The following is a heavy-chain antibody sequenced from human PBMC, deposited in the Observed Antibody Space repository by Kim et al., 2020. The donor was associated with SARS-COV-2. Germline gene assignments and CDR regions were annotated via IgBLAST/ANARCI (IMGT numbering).Heavy chain of an antibody. Sequence: SETLSLTCTVSGGSISSYYWSWIRQPPGKGLEWIGYIYYSGSTNYNPSLKSRVTISVDTSKNQFSLKLSSVTAADTAVYYCAREGYYDSSGYDDAFDIWGQGTMVTVSS. CDR1: GGSISSYY. J-gene: IGHJ3*02. D-gene: IGHD3-22*01. CDR3: AREGYYDSSGYDDAFDI. CDR2: IYYSGST. V-gene: IGHV4-59*01.